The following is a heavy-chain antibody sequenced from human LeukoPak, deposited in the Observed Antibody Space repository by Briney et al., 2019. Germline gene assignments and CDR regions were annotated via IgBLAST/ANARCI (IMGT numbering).Heavy chain of an antibody. CDR1: GGSISSSSYY. V-gene: IGHV4-39*01. CDR2: IYYSGST. J-gene: IGHJ4*02. D-gene: IGHD3-10*01. CDR3: ATVGYDNYGSMRLDY. Sequence: SETLSLTRTVSGGSISSSSYYWGWIRQPPGKGLEWIGSIYYSGSTYYNPSLKSRVTISVDTSKNQFSLKLSSVTAADTAVYYCATVGYDNYGSMRLDYWGQGTLVTVSS.